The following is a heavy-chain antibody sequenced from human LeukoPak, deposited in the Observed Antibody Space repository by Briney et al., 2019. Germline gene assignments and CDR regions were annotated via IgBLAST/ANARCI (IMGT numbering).Heavy chain of an antibody. Sequence: GGSLRPSCAASGFTFSSYAMHWVRQAPGKGLEWVAVISYDGSNKYYADSVKGRFTISRDNSKNTLYLQMNSLRAEDTAVYYCARAAVAGYRAYYFDYWGQGTLVTVSS. J-gene: IGHJ4*02. CDR2: ISYDGSNK. D-gene: IGHD6-19*01. V-gene: IGHV3-30-3*01. CDR3: ARAAVAGYRAYYFDY. CDR1: GFTFSSYA.